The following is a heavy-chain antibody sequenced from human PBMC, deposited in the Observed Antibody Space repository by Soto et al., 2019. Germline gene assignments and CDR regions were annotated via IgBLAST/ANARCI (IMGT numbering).Heavy chain of an antibody. D-gene: IGHD1-7*01. V-gene: IGHV1-18*01. CDR1: GYTFSSYG. J-gene: IGHJ5*02. CDR2: ISAYNGNT. CDR3: ARDRGYNWNYGWFDP. Sequence: QVQLVQSGAEVKKPGASVKVSCKASGYTFSSYGISWVRQAPGQGLEWMGRISAYNGNTNYAQKLQGRVTMTTDTSTSTAYMELRSLGADDTAVYYCARDRGYNWNYGWFDPWGQGTLVTVSS.